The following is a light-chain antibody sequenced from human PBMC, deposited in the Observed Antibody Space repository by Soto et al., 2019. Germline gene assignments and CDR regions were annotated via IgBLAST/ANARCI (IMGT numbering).Light chain of an antibody. CDR1: QSISNY. J-gene: IGKJ1*01. CDR3: QQYNSYSGT. CDR2: DAS. V-gene: IGKV1-5*01. Sequence: IRMTQSPSSLSASVGDRVTITCRASQSISNYLNWYQQKPGKAPKLLIYDASSLDSGVPSRFSGSGSGTEFTLTLSRLQPDDFAGYYCQQYNSYSGTFGHGTKVDIK.